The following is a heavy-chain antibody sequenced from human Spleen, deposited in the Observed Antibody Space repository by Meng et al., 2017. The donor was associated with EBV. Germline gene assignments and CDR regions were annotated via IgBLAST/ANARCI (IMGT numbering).Heavy chain of an antibody. CDR3: TRGDL. CDR1: GYIFTKFG. CDR2: ISTYNDNA. V-gene: IGHV1-18*01. J-gene: IGHJ4*02. Sequence: QGQRVQPGKEVKKPGASVKVSCKASGYIFTKFGINWVRHAPGQGLEWLGWISTYNDNANYAPALRDRVTMTTDTSANTVYLDLRNLRSDDTAVYYCTRGDLWGQGTLVTVSS.